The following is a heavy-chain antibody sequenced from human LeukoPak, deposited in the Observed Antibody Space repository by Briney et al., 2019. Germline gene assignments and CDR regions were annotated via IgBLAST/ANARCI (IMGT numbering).Heavy chain of an antibody. CDR3: AELGITMIGGV. D-gene: IGHD3-10*02. CDR2: ISSSGSTI. V-gene: IGHV3-48*03. J-gene: IGHJ6*04. Sequence: GGSLRLSCAASGFTFSSYEMNWVRQAPGKGLEWVSYISSSGSTIYYADSVKGRFTISRDNAKNSLYLQMNSLRAEDTAVYYCAELGITMIGGVWGKGTSVTISS. CDR1: GFTFSSYE.